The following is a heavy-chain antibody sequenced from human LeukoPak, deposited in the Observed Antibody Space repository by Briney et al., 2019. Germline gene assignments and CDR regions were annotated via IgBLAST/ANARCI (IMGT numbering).Heavy chain of an antibody. J-gene: IGHJ4*02. V-gene: IGHV1-69*04. CDR3: ATGGVGATYYFDY. D-gene: IGHD1-26*01. CDR1: GGTFSSYA. Sequence: ASVKVSCKASGGTFSSYAISWVRQAPGQGLEWMGRIIPILGIANYAQKFQGRVTITADKSTSTAYMELSSLRSEDTAVYYCATGGVGATYYFDYWGQGTLVTVSS. CDR2: IIPILGIA.